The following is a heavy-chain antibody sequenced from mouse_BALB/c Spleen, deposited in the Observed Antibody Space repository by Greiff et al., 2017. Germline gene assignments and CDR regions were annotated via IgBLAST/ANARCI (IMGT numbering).Heavy chain of an antibody. D-gene: IGHD2-3*01. CDR3: ARDDGYPFAY. CDR2: ISSGGST. V-gene: IGHV5-6-5*01. J-gene: IGHJ3*01. Sequence: EVQLVESGGGLVKPGGSLKLSCAASGFTFSSYAMSWVRQTPEKRLEWVASISSGGSTYYPDSVKGRFTISRDNARNILYLQMSSLRSEDTAMYYCARDDGYPFAYWGQGTLVTVSA. CDR1: GFTFSSYA.